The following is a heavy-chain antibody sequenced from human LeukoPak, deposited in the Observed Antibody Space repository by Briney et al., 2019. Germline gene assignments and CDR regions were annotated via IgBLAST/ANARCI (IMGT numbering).Heavy chain of an antibody. D-gene: IGHD3-22*01. CDR3: AKDRTYRYYYDSSGYYSMDY. V-gene: IGHV3-30*18. J-gene: IGHJ4*02. CDR1: GFTFSSYG. CDR2: ISYDGSNK. Sequence: GGSLRLSCAASGFTFSSYGMHWVRQAPGKGLEWVAVISYDGSNKYYADSVKGRFTISRDNSKNTLYLQMNSLRAEDTAVYYCAKDRTYRYYYDSSGYYSMDYWGQGTLVTVSS.